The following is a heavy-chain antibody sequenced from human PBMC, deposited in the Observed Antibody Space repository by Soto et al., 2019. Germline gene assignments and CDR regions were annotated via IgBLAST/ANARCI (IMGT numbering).Heavy chain of an antibody. D-gene: IGHD5-18*01. Sequence: GGSLRLSCAASGFTLTNYWMSWVRQAPEKGLEWVANIKQDGSEKYYLGSVRGRFTVSRDNAKNSLYLEMSSLRAEDTAVYYCARGGGYTYGRFDSWGQGTLVTVSS. J-gene: IGHJ4*02. CDR1: GFTLTNYW. CDR2: IKQDGSEK. V-gene: IGHV3-7*01. CDR3: ARGGGYTYGRFDS.